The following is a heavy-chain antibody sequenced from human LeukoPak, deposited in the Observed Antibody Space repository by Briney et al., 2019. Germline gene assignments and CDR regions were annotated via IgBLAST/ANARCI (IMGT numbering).Heavy chain of an antibody. Sequence: GGSLRLSCAASGFTFSSYGMHWVRQAPGKGLEWVAVIWYVVSNKYYADSVKGRFTISRENSKNTLYLQMNRLRAEDTAVYYCARDRDSYGYGLYYFDYWGQGTLVTVSS. V-gene: IGHV3-33*01. CDR1: GFTFSSYG. D-gene: IGHD5-18*01. J-gene: IGHJ4*02. CDR3: ARDRDSYGYGLYYFDY. CDR2: IWYVVSNK.